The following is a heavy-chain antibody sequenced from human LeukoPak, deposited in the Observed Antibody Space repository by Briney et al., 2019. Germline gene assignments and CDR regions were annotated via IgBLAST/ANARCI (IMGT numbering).Heavy chain of an antibody. CDR1: GFTFSSYW. CDR3: ARDPGYYYYYGMDV. V-gene: IGHV3-74*01. J-gene: IGHJ6*02. CDR2: INSDGSST. Sequence: GGSLRLSCAASGFTFSSYWMHWVRQAPGKGLVWVSRINSDGSSTSYADSVKGRFTIPRDNAKNTLYLQMNSLRAEDTAVYYCARDPGYYYYYGMDVWGQGTTVTVSS.